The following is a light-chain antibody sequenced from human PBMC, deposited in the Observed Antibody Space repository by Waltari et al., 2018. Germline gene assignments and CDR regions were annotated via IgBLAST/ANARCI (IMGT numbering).Light chain of an antibody. CDR2: DAS. J-gene: IGKJ1*01. CDR1: QSVGRT. Sequence: EIVLTQSPGSLYLSPGDRATLPCRASQSVGRTLAWYQQRPGQAPRLLIYDASSRATGIPDRFSGSGSGTDFSLTISRLEPEDFAVYYCQKYGTRPATFGQGTKVEVK. CDR3: QKYGTRPAT. V-gene: IGKV3-20*01.